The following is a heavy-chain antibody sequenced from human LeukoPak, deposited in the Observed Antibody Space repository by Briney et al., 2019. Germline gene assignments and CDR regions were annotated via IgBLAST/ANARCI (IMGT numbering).Heavy chain of an antibody. D-gene: IGHD5-24*01. J-gene: IGHJ4*02. CDR1: GGSISSGGYY. V-gene: IGHV4-30-2*01. Sequence: SETLSLTCTVSGGSISSGGYYWSWIRQPPGKGLEWIGYIYHSGSTYYNPSLKSRVTISVDRSKNQFSLKLSSVTAADTAVYYCATMGDGYNLDIRGYFDYWGQGTLVTVSS. CDR2: IYHSGST. CDR3: ATMGDGYNLDIRGYFDY.